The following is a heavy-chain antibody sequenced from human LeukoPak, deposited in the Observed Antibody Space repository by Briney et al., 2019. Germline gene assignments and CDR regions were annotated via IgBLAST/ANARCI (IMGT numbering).Heavy chain of an antibody. D-gene: IGHD3-22*01. CDR2: INHSGST. CDR3: ARGNNPPLTGPHMGSSGYYY. V-gene: IGHV4-34*01. J-gene: IGHJ4*02. Sequence: SETLSLTCAVYGGSFSGYYWSWIRLPPGKGLEWIGEINHSGSTNYNPSLKSRVTISVDTSKNQFSLKLSSVTAADTAVYYCARGNNPPLTGPHMGSSGYYYWGQGTLVTVSS. CDR1: GGSFSGYY.